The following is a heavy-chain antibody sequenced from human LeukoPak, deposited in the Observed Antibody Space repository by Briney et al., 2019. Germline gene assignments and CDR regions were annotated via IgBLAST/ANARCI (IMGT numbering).Heavy chain of an antibody. CDR3: ARTPEGQQPAQGWFDP. J-gene: IGHJ5*02. D-gene: IGHD6-13*01. Sequence: GGSLRLSCAASGFTFSSYSMNWVRQAPGKGLEWVSSISSSSSYIYYADSVKGRFTISRDNAKNSLYLQMNSLRAEDTAVYYCARTPEGQQPAQGWFDPWGQGTLVTVSS. CDR2: ISSSSSYI. V-gene: IGHV3-21*01. CDR1: GFTFSSYS.